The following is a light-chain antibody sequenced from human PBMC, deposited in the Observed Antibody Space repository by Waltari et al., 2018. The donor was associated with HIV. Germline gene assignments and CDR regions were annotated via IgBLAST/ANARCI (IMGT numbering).Light chain of an antibody. J-gene: IGLJ3*02. CDR1: ALPKKY. CDR3: YSTDSSVDHRGV. V-gene: IGLV3-10*01. CDR2: DDT. Sequence: SYELTQPPSVSVSPGQTARIPCPGDALPKKYAYWYQPRSGQAPVLVIYDDTKRPSGIPERFSGSSSGTMATLTISGAQVEDEADYYCYSTDSSVDHRGVFGGGTKVTVL.